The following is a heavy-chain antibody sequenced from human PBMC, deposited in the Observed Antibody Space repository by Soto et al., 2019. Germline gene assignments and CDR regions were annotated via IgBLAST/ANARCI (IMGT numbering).Heavy chain of an antibody. CDR3: TRWGGGERYSYDYGMDV. Sequence: VQLVESGGALVQPGGSLKVSCAASGFTFSDSAIHWVRQASGKGLEWVGRIRSIANNYATSYAASVKGRFIISRDDSKNTAYLQMNSLQIEDTAVYYCTRWGGGERYSYDYGMDVWGHGTTVTVSS. V-gene: IGHV3-73*01. D-gene: IGHD5-12*01. J-gene: IGHJ6*02. CDR1: GFTFSDSA. CDR2: IRSIANNYAT.